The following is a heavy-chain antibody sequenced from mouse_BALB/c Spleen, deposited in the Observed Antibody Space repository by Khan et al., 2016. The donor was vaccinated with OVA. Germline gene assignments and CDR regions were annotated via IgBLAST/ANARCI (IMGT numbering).Heavy chain of an antibody. CDR1: GYSITSGYA. V-gene: IGHV3-2*02. J-gene: IGHJ2*01. CDR3: ARGNDYGYDFDY. Sequence: EVKLEESGPGLVKPSQSLSLTCTVTGYSITSGYAWNWIRQFPGNKLEWMGYISYSGVTSYTPSLKSRISITRDTSKNPFFLQLTSETTEDTATYYCARGNDYGYDFDYGGKGTTLTVSS. CDR2: ISYSGVT. D-gene: IGHD1-2*01.